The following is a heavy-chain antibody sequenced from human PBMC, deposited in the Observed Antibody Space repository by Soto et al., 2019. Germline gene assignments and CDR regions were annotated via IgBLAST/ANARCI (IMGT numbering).Heavy chain of an antibody. J-gene: IGHJ4*02. CDR3: ARVCSSTTYQIFFDY. D-gene: IGHD2-2*01. Sequence: SETLSLTCAVYGGSFSGYSWTWIRQPPGVGLEWIGEVNHSGSTTYSPSLKSRVTISIDTPKSQFSLRLNSVTAADTAVYYCARVCSSTTYQIFFDYWGQGTLVTVSS. V-gene: IGHV4-34*01. CDR2: VNHSGST. CDR1: GGSFSGYS.